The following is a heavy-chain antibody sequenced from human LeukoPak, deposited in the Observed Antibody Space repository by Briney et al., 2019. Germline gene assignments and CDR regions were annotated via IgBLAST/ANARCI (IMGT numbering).Heavy chain of an antibody. J-gene: IGHJ6*03. CDR3: ARGWWNYWSGYYYYMDV. CDR2: TYYRSKWYY. D-gene: IGHD1-7*01. Sequence: SQTLSLTCAISGESVSSNSAAWTWIRQSPSRGLEWVGRTYYRSKWYYDNAVSVKSRITINPDTSKNQFSLQLNSVTPDDTAVYYCARGWWNYWSGYYYYMDVWGKGTTVTVSS. V-gene: IGHV6-1*01. CDR1: GESVSSNSAA.